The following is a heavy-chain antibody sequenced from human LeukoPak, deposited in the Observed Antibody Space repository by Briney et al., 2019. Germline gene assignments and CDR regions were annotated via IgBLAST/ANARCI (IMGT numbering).Heavy chain of an antibody. CDR1: GGTFSSYA. Sequence: SVKVSCRASGGTFSSYAFSWLRQAPGQGLEWVGGMIPILGTTNYAQKLQGRVTITADESTSTLYMELRSLRSEDTAIYYCARDDYYDSSAYRENPFDVWGQGTMVTVSS. J-gene: IGHJ3*01. D-gene: IGHD3-22*01. CDR2: MIPILGTT. CDR3: ARDDYYDSSAYRENPFDV. V-gene: IGHV1-69*13.